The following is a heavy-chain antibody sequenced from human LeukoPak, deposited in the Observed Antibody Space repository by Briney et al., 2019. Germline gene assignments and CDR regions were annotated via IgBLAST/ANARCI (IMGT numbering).Heavy chain of an antibody. Sequence: SVKVSCKASGGTFSSYAISWVRQAPGQGPEWMGGIIPIFGTANYAQKLQGRVTMTTDTSTSTAYMELRSLRSDDTAVYYCARDWNSSGWYRVSFYWGQGTLVTVSS. CDR2: IIPIFGTA. CDR3: ARDWNSSGWYRVSFY. CDR1: GGTFSSYA. D-gene: IGHD6-19*01. V-gene: IGHV1-69*05. J-gene: IGHJ4*02.